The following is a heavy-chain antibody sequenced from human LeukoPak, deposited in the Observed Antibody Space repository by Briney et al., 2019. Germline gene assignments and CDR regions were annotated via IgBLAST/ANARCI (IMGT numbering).Heavy chain of an antibody. V-gene: IGHV4-59*01. D-gene: IGHD2-15*01. J-gene: IGHJ4*02. CDR2: IYYSGST. CDR1: GGSISSYY. CDR3: ARGAAATY. Sequence: SETLSLTCTVSGGSISSYYWSWIRQPPGKGLEWIGYIYYSGSTNYNPSLKSRVTISVDTSKNQFSLRLSSVTAADTAVYYSARGAAATYWGQGTLVTVSS.